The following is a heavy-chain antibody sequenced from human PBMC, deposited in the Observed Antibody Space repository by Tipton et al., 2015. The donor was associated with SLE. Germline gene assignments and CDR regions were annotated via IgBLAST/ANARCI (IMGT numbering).Heavy chain of an antibody. V-gene: IGHV3-23*01. CDR3: AKDRGFGGRD. CDR2: ISGSGGST. J-gene: IGHJ4*02. Sequence: SLRLSCSASGFTFTTYAMSWVRQAPGKGLEWVSAISGSGGSTYYADSVKGRFTISRDNSKNTLYLQMNSLRAEDTAVYYCAKDRGFGGRDWGQGTLVTVSS. D-gene: IGHD3-16*01. CDR1: GFTFTTYA.